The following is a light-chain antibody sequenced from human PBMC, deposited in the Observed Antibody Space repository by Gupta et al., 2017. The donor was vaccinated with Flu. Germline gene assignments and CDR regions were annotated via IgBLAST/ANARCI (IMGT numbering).Light chain of an antibody. CDR3: QQYNGY. J-gene: IGKJ2*01. V-gene: IGKV1-5*03. CDR2: KAS. Sequence: TQSPSTLSASVGDRVTITCRASQSISDWLAWYQQKPGQPPKVLIYKASSLESGVPSRFSGSGSGTEFTLTISSLQPDDFATYYCQQYNGYFGQGTKLEIK. CDR1: QSISDW.